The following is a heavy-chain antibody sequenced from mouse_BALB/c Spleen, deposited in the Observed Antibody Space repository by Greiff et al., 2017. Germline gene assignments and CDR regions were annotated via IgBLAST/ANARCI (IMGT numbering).Heavy chain of an antibody. CDR1: GFTFSSFG. J-gene: IGHJ3*01. CDR3: ARTGAGTEGFAY. V-gene: IGHV5-17*02. CDR2: ISSGSSTI. Sequence: DVKLVESGGGLVQPGGSRKLSCAASGFTFSSFGMHWVRQAPEKGLEWVAYISSGSSTIYYADTVKGRFTISRDNPKNTLFLQMTSLRSEDTAMYYCARTGAGTEGFAYWGQGTLVTVSA. D-gene: IGHD4-1*01.